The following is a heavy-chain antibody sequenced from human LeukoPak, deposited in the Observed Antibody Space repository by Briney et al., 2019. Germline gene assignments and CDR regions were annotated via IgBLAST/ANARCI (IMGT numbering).Heavy chain of an antibody. V-gene: IGHV3-66*01. CDR1: GFTVSSNY. Sequence: PPGGSLRLSCAASGFTVSSNYMSWVRQAPGKGLEWVSVIYSGGSTYYADSVKGRFTISRDNSKNTLYLQMNSLRAEDTAVYYCARDWTYYYGSGNYMDVWGKGTTVTISS. CDR2: IYSGGST. CDR3: ARDWTYYYGSGNYMDV. J-gene: IGHJ6*03. D-gene: IGHD3-10*01.